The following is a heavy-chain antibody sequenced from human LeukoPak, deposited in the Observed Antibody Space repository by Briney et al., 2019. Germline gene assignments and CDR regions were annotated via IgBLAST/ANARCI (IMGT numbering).Heavy chain of an antibody. CDR3: ARHAFVVRGPTGAFDI. CDR2: IYYSGST. D-gene: IGHD3-10*01. J-gene: IGHJ3*02. CDR1: GGSISSYY. Sequence: SETLSLTCTVSGGSISSYYWSWIRQPPGKGLEWIGYIYYSGSTNYNPSLKSRVTISVDTSKNQFSLKLSSVTAADTAVYYCARHAFVVRGPTGAFDIWGQGTMVTVSS. V-gene: IGHV4-59*08.